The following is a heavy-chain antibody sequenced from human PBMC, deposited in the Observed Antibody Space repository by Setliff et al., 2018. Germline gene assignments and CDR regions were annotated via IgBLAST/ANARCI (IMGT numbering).Heavy chain of an antibody. CDR1: GFTFRSYA. V-gene: IGHV3-23*01. D-gene: IGHD3-22*01. CDR2: ISGSGGST. CDR3: AKAAYYYDSSGSYFDY. J-gene: IGHJ4*02. Sequence: PGGSLRLSCAASGFTFRSYAMSWVRQAPGKGLEWVSAISGSGGSTYYADSVKGRFTISRDNSKNTLYLQMNSLRAEDTAIYYCAKAAYYYDSSGSYFDYWGQGTLVTVS.